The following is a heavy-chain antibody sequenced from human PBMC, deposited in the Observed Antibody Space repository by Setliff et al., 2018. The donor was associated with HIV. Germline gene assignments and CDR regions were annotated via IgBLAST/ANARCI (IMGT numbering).Heavy chain of an antibody. V-gene: IGHV4-39*01. CDR3: IIAYSSGWLAPMGFDS. D-gene: IGHD6-19*01. J-gene: IGHJ4*02. CDR2: IYYSGST. CDR1: AGSIRSSTYY. Sequence: SETLSLTCTVSAGSIRSSTYYWAWIRQPLGKGLEWIGTIYYSGSTYYNPSLESRASITVDMSKNQFSLRLSSVTAADTAVYYCIIAYSSGWLAPMGFDSWGQGTLVTVSS.